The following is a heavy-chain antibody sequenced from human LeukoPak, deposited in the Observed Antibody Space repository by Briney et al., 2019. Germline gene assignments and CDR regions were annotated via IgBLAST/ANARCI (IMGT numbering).Heavy chain of an antibody. J-gene: IGHJ4*02. CDR2: ISGGGNRT. CDR3: ARGLRAYYYDSSGYFDY. V-gene: IGHV3-23*01. CDR1: GFTLNNYA. Sequence: GGSLRLSCAASGFTLNNYAMGWVRQAPGKGLEWVSVISGGGNRTYYADSVKGRFTISRDNSKNTLYLQMNSLRAEDTAVYYCARGLRAYYYDSSGYFDYWGQGTLVTVSS. D-gene: IGHD3-22*01.